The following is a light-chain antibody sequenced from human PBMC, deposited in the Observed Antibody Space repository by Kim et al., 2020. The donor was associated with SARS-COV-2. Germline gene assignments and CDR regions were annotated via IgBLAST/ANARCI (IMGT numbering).Light chain of an antibody. Sequence: SYELTQPPSVSVSPGQTASITCSGDKLGDKYACWYQQKPGESPVLVIYQDSKRPSGIPERFSGSYSGNTATLTISWTQAMDEADYYCQAWDSSTVVFGGG. CDR1: KLGDKY. CDR3: QAWDSSTVV. V-gene: IGLV3-1*01. J-gene: IGLJ2*01. CDR2: QDS.